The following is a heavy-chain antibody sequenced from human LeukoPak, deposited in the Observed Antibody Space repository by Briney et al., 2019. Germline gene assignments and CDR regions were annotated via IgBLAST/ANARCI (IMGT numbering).Heavy chain of an antibody. D-gene: IGHD3-10*01. CDR3: TTVKFGELSSHFDY. J-gene: IGHJ4*02. CDR2: IKSKIDGGTT. CDR1: GFTFSNAW. Sequence: GGSLRLSCAVSGFTFSNAWMSWVPQAPGQGLEWVSRIKSKIDGGTTDYAEPVSGRFTISRDESKNTLYLPMSRLKTEDAAVYYCTTVKFGELSSHFDYWGQGTLVTVSS. V-gene: IGHV3-15*01.